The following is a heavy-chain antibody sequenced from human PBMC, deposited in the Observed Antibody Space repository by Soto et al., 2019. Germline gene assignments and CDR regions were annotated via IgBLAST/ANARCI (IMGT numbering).Heavy chain of an antibody. D-gene: IGHD3-22*01. J-gene: IGHJ4*02. V-gene: IGHV1-69*13. CDR3: ARAYYYDSSATGYFDY. Sequence: SVKVSCKASGGTFSSYAISWVRQAPGQGLEWMGGIIPIFGTANYAQKFQGRVTITADESTSTAYMELSSLRSEDTAVYYCARAYYYDSSATGYFDYWGQGTLVTVST. CDR2: IIPIFGTA. CDR1: GGTFSSYA.